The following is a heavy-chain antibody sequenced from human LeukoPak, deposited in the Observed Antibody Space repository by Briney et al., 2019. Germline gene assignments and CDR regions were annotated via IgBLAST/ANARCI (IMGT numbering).Heavy chain of an antibody. V-gene: IGHV4-39*01. J-gene: IGHJ4*02. CDR1: GGSISSSGYY. CDR3: AGYCSGGSCYSFVGHYDY. Sequence: SETLSLTCTVSGGSISSSGYYWGWIRQPPGKGLEWIGSIYYSGSTYYNPSLKSRVTISVDTSKNQFSLKLSSVAAADTAVYYCAGYCSGGSCYSFVGHYDYWGQGTLVTVSS. D-gene: IGHD2-15*01. CDR2: IYYSGST.